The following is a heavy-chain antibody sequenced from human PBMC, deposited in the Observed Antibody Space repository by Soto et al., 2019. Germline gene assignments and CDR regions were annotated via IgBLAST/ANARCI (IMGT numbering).Heavy chain of an antibody. CDR3: AREALGAAAGTGDAFDI. CDR2: ISSSSTI. D-gene: IGHD6-13*01. V-gene: IGHV3-48*01. CDR1: GFTFSSYS. Sequence: GGSLRLSCAASGFTFSSYSMNWVRQAPGKGLEWVSYISSSSTIYYADSVKGRFTISRDNAKNSLYLQMNSLRAEDTAVYYCAREALGAAAGTGDAFDIWGQGTMVTVSS. J-gene: IGHJ3*02.